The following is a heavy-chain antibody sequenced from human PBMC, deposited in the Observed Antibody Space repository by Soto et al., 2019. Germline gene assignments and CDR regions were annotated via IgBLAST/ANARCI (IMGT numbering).Heavy chain of an antibody. D-gene: IGHD6-19*01. CDR2: ISDGVDRA. CDR1: GFNFATYS. V-gene: IGHV3-23*01. J-gene: IGHJ4*02. Sequence: GGSLRLSCAASGFNFATYSMSWVRQAPGKGLEWVAGISDGVDRAYYGDSVKGRFTISRDTSKNMLYLHMNSLGAEDTAIYYCARYTAVADPYYFDYWGQGTLVTV. CDR3: ARYTAVADPYYFDY.